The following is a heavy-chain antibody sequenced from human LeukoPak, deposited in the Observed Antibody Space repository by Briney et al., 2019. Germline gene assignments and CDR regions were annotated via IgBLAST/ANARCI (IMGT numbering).Heavy chain of an antibody. CDR3: ARYHDYGDSVDAFDI. Sequence: ASVKVSCKASGYTFTSYGISWVRQAPEQGLEWMGWISAYNGNTNYAQKLQGRVTMTTDTSTSTAYMELRSLRSDDTAVYYCARYHDYGDSVDAFDIWGQGTMVTVSS. CDR1: GYTFTSYG. CDR2: ISAYNGNT. J-gene: IGHJ3*02. V-gene: IGHV1-18*01. D-gene: IGHD4-17*01.